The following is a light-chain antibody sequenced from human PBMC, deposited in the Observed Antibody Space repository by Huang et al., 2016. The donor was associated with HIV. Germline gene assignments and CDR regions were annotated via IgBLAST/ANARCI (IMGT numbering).Light chain of an antibody. V-gene: IGKV3-15*01. J-gene: IGKJ1*01. Sequence: EIVMTQSPATLSVSPGERVTLSCRASQSVATKLAWYQHKPGQAPRRLIYGASSRATGVPARFSGSGSGTDFTRTIGSLQSEDFAVYYCQQYNDWPRAFGQGTKVEIK. CDR2: GAS. CDR1: QSVATK. CDR3: QQYNDWPRA.